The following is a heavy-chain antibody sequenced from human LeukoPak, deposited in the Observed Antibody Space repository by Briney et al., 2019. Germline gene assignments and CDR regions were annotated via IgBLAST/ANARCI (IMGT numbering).Heavy chain of an antibody. J-gene: IGHJ6*03. V-gene: IGHV3-48*03. Sequence: GGSLRLSCAASGFTFSSYEMNWVRQAPGKGLEWGSYISSSGSTIYYADSVKGRFTISRDNAKNSMYLQMNSLRAEDTAVYYCARGPYMVRGVTFFYYMDVWGKGTTVTISS. D-gene: IGHD3-10*01. CDR2: ISSSGSTI. CDR1: GFTFSSYE. CDR3: ARGPYMVRGVTFFYYMDV.